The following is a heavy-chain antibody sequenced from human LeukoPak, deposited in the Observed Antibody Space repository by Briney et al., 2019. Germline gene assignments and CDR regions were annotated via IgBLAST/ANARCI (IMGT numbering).Heavy chain of an antibody. CDR2: IYHSGST. J-gene: IGHJ1*01. D-gene: IGHD3-22*01. CDR1: GYSTSSGYH. V-gene: IGHV4-38-2*02. CDR3: AGVVQSTDSSGFYLPEYFQH. Sequence: SETLSLTCTVSGYSTSSGYHWGWIRQPPGKGLEWIGSIYHSGSTYYNPSLKSQVTISVDTSKNQFSLKLRSVTAADTAVYYCAGVVQSTDSSGFYLPEYFQHWGQGTLVTVSS.